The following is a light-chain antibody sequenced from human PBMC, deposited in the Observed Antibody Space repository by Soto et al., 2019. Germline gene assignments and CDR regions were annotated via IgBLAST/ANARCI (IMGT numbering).Light chain of an antibody. CDR1: NSNIGSKY. CDR3: ASLDASVGGPA. V-gene: IGLV1-47*01. J-gene: IGLJ2*01. Sequence: QSVLTQPPSASGTPGQRVTISCSGSNSNIGSKYVYWYQQFPGTAPKLLIYRNNQRPSGVPDRFSGAKSGTSASLAISDLRTEDVADYNCASLDASVGGPAFGGGTKVTVL. CDR2: RNN.